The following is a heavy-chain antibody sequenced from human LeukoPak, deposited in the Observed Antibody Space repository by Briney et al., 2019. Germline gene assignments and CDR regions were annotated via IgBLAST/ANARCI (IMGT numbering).Heavy chain of an antibody. CDR2: IYYSGST. CDR1: GGSISSYY. J-gene: IGHJ5*02. CDR3: AGVRDGYNLVKLFDP. D-gene: IGHD5-24*01. Sequence: SETLSLTCTVSGGSISSYYWSWIRQPPGKGLEWIGYIYYSGSTNYNPSLKSRVTISVDTSKNQFSLKLSSVTAADTAVYYCAGVRDGYNLVKLFDPWGQGTLVTVSS. V-gene: IGHV4-59*01.